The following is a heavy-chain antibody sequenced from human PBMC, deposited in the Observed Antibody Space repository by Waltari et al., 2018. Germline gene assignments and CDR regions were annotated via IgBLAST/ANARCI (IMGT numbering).Heavy chain of an antibody. Sequence: QVQLQESGPGLVKPSETLSLTCAVSGYSISSGYYWGWIRQPPGKGLELIGSIYHSGSTYYNPALKSRVTISGDTTKNQFSLKLSSVTAADTAVYYCARRVATTVNWFDPWGQGTLVTVSS. D-gene: IGHD5-12*01. CDR1: GYSISSGYY. CDR3: ARRVATTVNWFDP. CDR2: IYHSGST. J-gene: IGHJ5*02. V-gene: IGHV4-38-2*01.